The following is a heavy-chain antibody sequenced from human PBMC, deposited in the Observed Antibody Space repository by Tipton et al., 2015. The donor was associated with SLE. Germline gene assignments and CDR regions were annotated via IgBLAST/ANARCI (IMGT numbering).Heavy chain of an antibody. CDR3: ARKRSTRRGGALDI. Sequence: TLSLTCAVYGGSFSGYYWSWIRQPPGKGLEWIGEINDSGSTNYIPSLKSRVTISVDTSKNQFSLKLSSVTAADTAVYYCARKRSTRRGGALDIWGQGTMVTVSS. D-gene: IGHD2/OR15-2a*01. J-gene: IGHJ3*02. V-gene: IGHV4-34*01. CDR2: INDSGST. CDR1: GGSFSGYY.